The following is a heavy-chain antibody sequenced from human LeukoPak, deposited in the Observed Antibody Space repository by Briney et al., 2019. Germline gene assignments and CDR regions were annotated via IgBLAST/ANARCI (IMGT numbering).Heavy chain of an antibody. D-gene: IGHD6-19*01. CDR2: IYTSGST. CDR3: ARVETSAWSTSYYYYFHMDV. CDR1: GGSISSYY. V-gene: IGHV4-4*07. Sequence: SETLSLTCTVSGGSISSYYWSWIRQPAGKGLEWIGRIYTSGSTNYNPSLKSRVTMSVDTSKNQFSLKLSSVTAADTAMYYCARVETSAWSTSYYYYFHMDVWGKGTTVTISS. J-gene: IGHJ6*03.